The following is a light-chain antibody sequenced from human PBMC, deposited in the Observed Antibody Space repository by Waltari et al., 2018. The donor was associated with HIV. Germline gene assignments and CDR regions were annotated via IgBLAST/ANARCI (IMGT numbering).Light chain of an antibody. Sequence: QVVLTQPPSASASLGASVKLTCTLSSGHINYVIACHQQQPPKGPRFLMKLNSDGRHSKGDGIPDRFSGSSSGAERYLTISSLQSEDETDYFCQTWGTGIQVFGGGTRLTVL. J-gene: IGLJ2*01. CDR2: LNSDGRH. CDR1: SGHINYV. CDR3: QTWGTGIQV. V-gene: IGLV4-69*01.